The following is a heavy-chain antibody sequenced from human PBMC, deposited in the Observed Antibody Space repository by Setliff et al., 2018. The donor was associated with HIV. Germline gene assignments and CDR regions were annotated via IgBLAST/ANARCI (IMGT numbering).Heavy chain of an antibody. CDR1: GFTFSDHS. CDR3: AREAYCSSTTCYKGGDRHFDY. D-gene: IGHD2-2*02. CDR2: SRNKANRYTT. V-gene: IGHV3-72*01. Sequence: GESLKISCAASGFTFSDHSMDWVRQAPGKGLEWVGRSRNKANRYTTEYAASVKGRFTISRDDSKTSLYLQMNSLKTEDTAVYYCAREAYCSSTTCYKGGDRHFDYWGLGTLVTV. J-gene: IGHJ4*02.